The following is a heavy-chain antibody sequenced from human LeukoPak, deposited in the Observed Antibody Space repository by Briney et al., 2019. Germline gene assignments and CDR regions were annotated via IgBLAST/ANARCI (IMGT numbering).Heavy chain of an antibody. CDR3: ARAASNWGDAFDI. Sequence: ASVKVSCKASGYTFTGYYMHWVRQAPGQGLEWMGWINPNSGGTNYAQKFQGWVTMTRDTSISTAYMELSRLRSDDTAVYYCARAASNWGDAFDIWGQGTMVTVSS. D-gene: IGHD7-27*01. CDR2: INPNSGGT. J-gene: IGHJ3*02. V-gene: IGHV1-2*04. CDR1: GYTFTGYY.